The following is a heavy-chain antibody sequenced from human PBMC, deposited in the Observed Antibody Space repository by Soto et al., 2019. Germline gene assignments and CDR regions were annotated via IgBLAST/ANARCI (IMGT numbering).Heavy chain of an antibody. J-gene: IGHJ4*02. V-gene: IGHV4-59*01. CDR1: GGSISSYY. D-gene: IGHD3-3*01. CDR3: ARGYYDSWSGYHDY. CDR2: IYYSGST. Sequence: SETLSLTCTVSGGSISSYYWSWIRQPPGKGLEWIGYIYYSGSTNYNPSLKSRVTISVDTSKNQFSLKLSSVTAADTAVYYCARGYYDSWSGYHDYWGQGTLVTVSS.